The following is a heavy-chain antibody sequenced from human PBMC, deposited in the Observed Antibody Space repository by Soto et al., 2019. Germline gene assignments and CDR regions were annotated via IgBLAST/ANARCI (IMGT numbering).Heavy chain of an antibody. CDR1: GGTFSSYA. CDR2: IIPIFGTA. CDR3: ASDYDFWSGYTPPNYYYYGMDV. D-gene: IGHD3-3*01. J-gene: IGHJ6*02. Sequence: QVQLVQSGAEVKKPGSSVKVSCKASGGTFSSYAISWVRQAPGQGLEWMGGIIPIFGTANYAQKFQGRVKITADESTSTAYMELSSLRSEDTAVYYCASDYDFWSGYTPPNYYYYGMDVWGQGTTVTVSS. V-gene: IGHV1-69*01.